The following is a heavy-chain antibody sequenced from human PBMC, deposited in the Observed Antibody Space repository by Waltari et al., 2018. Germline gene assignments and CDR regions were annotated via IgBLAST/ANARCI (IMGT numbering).Heavy chain of an antibody. CDR1: GYTFSTNP. CDR2: ISTETGKP. Sequence: QVQLVQSGSELKKPGASVKVSCKASGYTFSTNPMNWVRQAPGQGPEWMGWISTETGKPTDAQGFTGRFAFSVDTSVTTVYLQIVSLKPEDSGVYYCARGTRGYYGMDVWGQGTTVIVSS. V-gene: IGHV7-4-1*01. J-gene: IGHJ6*02. CDR3: ARGTRGYYGMDV.